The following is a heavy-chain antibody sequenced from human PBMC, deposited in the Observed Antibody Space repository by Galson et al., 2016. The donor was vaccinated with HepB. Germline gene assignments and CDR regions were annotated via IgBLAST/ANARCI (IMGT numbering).Heavy chain of an antibody. V-gene: IGHV3-33*01. CDR3: AREGPRGMTTGDY. Sequence: SLRLSCAASGFTFSLYGMHWVRQAPGKGLEWMAVIWHDGSEQHYADSVKGRFTISRENSKKPVYLQINSLRAEDTAVYYCAREGPRGMTTGDYWGQGTLVIVSS. CDR1: GFTFSLYG. D-gene: IGHD4-11*01. CDR2: IWHDGSEQ. J-gene: IGHJ4*02.